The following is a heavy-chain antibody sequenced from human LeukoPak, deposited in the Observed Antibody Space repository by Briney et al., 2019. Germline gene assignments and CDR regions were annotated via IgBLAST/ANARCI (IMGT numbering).Heavy chain of an antibody. CDR3: ARAPYSITGTSNWFDP. CDR1: GGTFSSYA. D-gene: IGHD1-20*01. CDR2: IIPIFGTA. J-gene: IGHJ5*02. V-gene: IGHV1-69*05. Sequence: SVKVSCKASGGTFSSYAISWVRQAPGQGLEWMGGIIPIFGTANYAQKFQGRVTITTDESTSTAYMELSSLRSDDTAVYYCARAPYSITGTSNWFDPWGQGTLVTVSA.